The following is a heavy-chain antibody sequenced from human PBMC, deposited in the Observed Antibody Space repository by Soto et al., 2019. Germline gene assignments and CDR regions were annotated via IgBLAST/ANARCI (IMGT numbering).Heavy chain of an antibody. CDR1: GGTFNTYG. J-gene: IGHJ6*02. CDR3: ATGQLGTTRGGGGAPEYIYNMNV. CDR2: TCPTFGIT. Sequence: QVQVVQSGAEVKKPGSAVTVSCQTSGGTFNTYGISWVRQAPGQGFEWMGGTCPTFGITDYSQNFKDRVTIPPEESPGPFYMGLRNLRFEETGVYYLATGQLGTTRGGGGAPEYIYNMNVWGHGTAVTVSS. D-gene: IGHD2-2*01. V-gene: IGHV1-69*01.